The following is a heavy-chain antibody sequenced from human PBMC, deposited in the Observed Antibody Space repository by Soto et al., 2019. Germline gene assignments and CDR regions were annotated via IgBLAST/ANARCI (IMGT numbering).Heavy chain of an antibody. V-gene: IGHV2-5*02. J-gene: IGHJ3*02. CDR1: GFSLSTSGVG. CDR3: AHITAAQLALARRGAFDI. Sequence: ESGPTLVNPTQTLTLTCTFSGFSLSTSGVGVGWIRQPPGKALEWLALIYWDDDKRYSPSLKSRLTITKDTSKNQVVLTMTNMDPVDTATYYCAHITAAQLALARRGAFDIWGQGTMVTVSS. CDR2: IYWDDDK. D-gene: IGHD6-13*01.